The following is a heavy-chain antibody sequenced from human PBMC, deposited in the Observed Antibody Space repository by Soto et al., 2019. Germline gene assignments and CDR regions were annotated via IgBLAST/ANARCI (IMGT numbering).Heavy chain of an antibody. V-gene: IGHV4-4*02. D-gene: IGHD3-10*01. J-gene: IGHJ5*02. CDR1: GGSISSSSW. CDR2: IYHSGST. CDR3: ARELFGRSVWFDP. Sequence: SETLCLTCAVAGGSISSSSWWSWVRQPPGKGLEWIGDIYHSGSTNYNPSLKSRVTISVDTSKNQFSLKLSSVTAADTAVYYCARELFGRSVWFDPWGQGTLVTVSS.